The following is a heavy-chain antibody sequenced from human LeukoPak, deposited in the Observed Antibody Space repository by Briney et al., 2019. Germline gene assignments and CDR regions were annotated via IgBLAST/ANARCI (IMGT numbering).Heavy chain of an antibody. D-gene: IGHD3-10*01. CDR3: ATTPGKLWFGELSR. V-gene: IGHV1-69*01. CDR2: IIPMFGTP. Sequence: SVKVSCKASGGTFSSYAINWVRQAPGQGLEWMGGIIPMFGTPNYAQKFQGGVTITADESTSTAYMELSSLRSEDTAVYYCATTPGKLWFGELSRWGQGALVTVSS. CDR1: GGTFSSYA. J-gene: IGHJ4*02.